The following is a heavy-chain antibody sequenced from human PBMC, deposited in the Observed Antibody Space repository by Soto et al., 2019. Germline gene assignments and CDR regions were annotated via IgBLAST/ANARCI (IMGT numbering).Heavy chain of an antibody. D-gene: IGHD5-12*01. J-gene: IGHJ4*02. CDR2: INSDGRST. CDR3: AKGYSGYDYAN. CDR1: GFTFSSYW. Sequence: GGSLSLSCAASGFTFSSYWMHWVRQAPGKGLVWVSRINSDGRSTTYADSVKGRFTISRDNAKNTLYLQMNSLSAEDTAVYFCAKGYSGYDYANWGQGSLVTVSS. V-gene: IGHV3-74*01.